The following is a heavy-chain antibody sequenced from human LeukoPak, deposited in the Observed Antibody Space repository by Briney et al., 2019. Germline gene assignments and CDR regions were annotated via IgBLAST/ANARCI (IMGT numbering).Heavy chain of an antibody. CDR1: GGTFSSYA. J-gene: IGHJ3*02. Sequence: SVKVSCKASGGTFSSYAISWVRQAPGQGLEWMGGIIPIFGTANYAQKFQGRVTITADESTSTAYMELSSLRSEDTAVYYFARDPCLFWGGDCWGPPFAFYIGA. CDR2: IIPIFGTA. D-gene: IGHD2-21*01. CDR3: ARDPCLFWGGDCWGPPFAFY. V-gene: IGHV1-69*13.